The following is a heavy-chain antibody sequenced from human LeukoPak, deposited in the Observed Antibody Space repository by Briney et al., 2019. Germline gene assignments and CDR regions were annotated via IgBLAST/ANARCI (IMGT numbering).Heavy chain of an antibody. Sequence: PSETLSLTCTVSGGSISSYYWSWIRQPPGKGLEWIGYIYYSGSTNYNPSLKSRVTISVDTSKNQFSLKLSSVTAADTAVYYCARRSSSNNFDPWGQGTLVTVSS. J-gene: IGHJ5*02. CDR2: IYYSGST. D-gene: IGHD6-13*01. CDR3: ARRSSSNNFDP. CDR1: GGSISSYY. V-gene: IGHV4-59*08.